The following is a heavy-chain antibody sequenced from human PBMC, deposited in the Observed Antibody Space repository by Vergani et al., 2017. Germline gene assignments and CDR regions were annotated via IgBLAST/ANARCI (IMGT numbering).Heavy chain of an antibody. J-gene: IGHJ4*02. CDR1: GYTFTSYG. CDR3: ARDRPYDYIWGCYSEALFDY. D-gene: IGHD3-16*01. V-gene: IGHV1-18*01. CDR2: ISASNGNT. Sequence: QVQLVQSGAEVKKPGASVKVSCKASGYTFTSYGISWVRQAPGQGLEWIGWISASNGNTNYAQKLQNRVTMTTDTSTTTAYMEVRSLRSDDTAVYYCARDRPYDYIWGCYSEALFDYWGQGTLVTVSS.